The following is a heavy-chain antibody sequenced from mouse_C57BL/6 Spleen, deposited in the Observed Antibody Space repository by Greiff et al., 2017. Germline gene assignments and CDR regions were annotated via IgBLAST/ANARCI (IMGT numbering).Heavy chain of an antibody. D-gene: IGHD2-4*01. V-gene: IGHV5-16*01. CDR1: GFTFSDYY. J-gene: IGHJ1*03. Sequence: EVQRVESEGGLVQPGSSMKLSCTASGFTFSDYYMAWVRQVPEKGLEWVANINYDGSSTYYLDSLKSRFIISRDNAKNILYLQMSSLKSEDTATYYCARDPHYDYDWYFDVWGTGTTVTVSS. CDR2: INYDGSST. CDR3: ARDPHYDYDWYFDV.